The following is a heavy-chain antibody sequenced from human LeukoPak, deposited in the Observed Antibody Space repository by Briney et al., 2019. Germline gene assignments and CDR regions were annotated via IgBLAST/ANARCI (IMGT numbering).Heavy chain of an antibody. Sequence: GGSLRLSCAASGFTFDDYAMHWVRQAPGKGLEWVSGISWNSGSIGYADSVKGRFTISRDNAKNSLYLQMNSLRAEDTALYYCAKAGVVVAASGHAFDIWGQGTMVTVSS. CDR3: AKAGVVVAASGHAFDI. V-gene: IGHV3-9*01. D-gene: IGHD2-15*01. J-gene: IGHJ3*02. CDR1: GFTFDDYA. CDR2: ISWNSGSI.